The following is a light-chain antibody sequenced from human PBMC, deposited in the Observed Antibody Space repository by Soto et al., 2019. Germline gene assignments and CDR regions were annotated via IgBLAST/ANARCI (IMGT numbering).Light chain of an antibody. CDR3: QHYSSSPWT. Sequence: EIVLTKSPGTLSLSPGERATLSCRASQSVTSTHLAWYQQKPGQAPRLLIYGASSRATGIPDRFSGSGSGTAFTLSISRLEPEDLAVYQHYSSSPWTFGHGTQEEIK. V-gene: IGKV3-20*01. CDR2: GAS. J-gene: IGKJ1*01. CDR1: QSVTSTH.